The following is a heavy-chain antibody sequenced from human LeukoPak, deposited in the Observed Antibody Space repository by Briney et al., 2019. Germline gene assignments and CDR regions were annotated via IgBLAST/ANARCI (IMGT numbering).Heavy chain of an antibody. Sequence: PSETLSLTCTVSGGSVSDSSYYWGWIRQPPGKGLEWIGSFYYTGGTYYSPSFRSRVIISADTSKNQFSLKLSSVTAADTAVYYCARFSVVVTAIQGWGQGTLVTVSS. J-gene: IGHJ4*02. V-gene: IGHV4-39*07. D-gene: IGHD2-21*02. CDR2: FYYTGGT. CDR3: ARFSVVVTAIQG. CDR1: GGSVSDSSYY.